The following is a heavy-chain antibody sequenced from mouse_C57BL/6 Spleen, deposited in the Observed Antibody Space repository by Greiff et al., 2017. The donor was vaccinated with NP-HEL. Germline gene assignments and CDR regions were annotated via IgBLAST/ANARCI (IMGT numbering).Heavy chain of an antibody. V-gene: IGHV1-50*01. D-gene: IGHD1-1*01. CDR1: GYTFTSYW. CDR2: IDPSDSYT. CDR3: ARSCYYGSSYGLYYFDY. J-gene: IGHJ2*01. Sequence: QVQLQQPGAELVKPGASVKLSCKASGYTFTSYWMQWVKQRPGQGLEWIGEIDPSDSYTNYNQKFKGKATLTVDTSSSTAYMQLSSLTSEDSAVYYCARSCYYGSSYGLYYFDYWGQGTTLTVSS.